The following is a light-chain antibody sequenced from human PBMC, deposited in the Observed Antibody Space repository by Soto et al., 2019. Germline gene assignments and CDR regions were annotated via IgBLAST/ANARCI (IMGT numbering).Light chain of an antibody. Sequence: DIKMTQSPSSLSASVGDRVTITCQASQDINNYLNWYQQKPGQAPKLLIYDASGLEVGVPSRFRGSGSGTHFTLTISGLQPEDIATYYCQQFGDLTFIFGQGTRLEIK. CDR3: QQFGDLTFI. CDR2: DAS. CDR1: QDINNY. V-gene: IGKV1-33*01. J-gene: IGKJ5*01.